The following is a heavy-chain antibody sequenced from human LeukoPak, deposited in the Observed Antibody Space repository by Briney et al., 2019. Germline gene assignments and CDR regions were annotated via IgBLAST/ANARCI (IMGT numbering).Heavy chain of an antibody. J-gene: IGHJ4*02. CDR2: ISSSSGTI. CDR3: ARGRHGSGFAY. V-gene: IGHV3-48*04. CDR1: RFSFSSYS. Sequence: GGSLRLSCAASRFSFSSYSMNWVRQAPGKGLEWFSYISSSSGTIYYADSLKGRFTISRDNANNSLYLLMDSLRAEDTAIYYCARGRHGSGFAYWGQGTLVTVSS. D-gene: IGHD3-10*01.